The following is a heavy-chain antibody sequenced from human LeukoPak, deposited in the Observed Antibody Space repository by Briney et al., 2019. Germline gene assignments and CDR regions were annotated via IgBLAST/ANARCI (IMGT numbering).Heavy chain of an antibody. CDR3: AKDLAAAGFDAFDI. V-gene: IGHV3-9*01. CDR2: ISWNSGSI. CDR1: GFTFDDYA. J-gene: IGHJ3*02. Sequence: GRSLRLSRAASGFTFDDYAMHWVRQAPGKGLEWVSGISWNSGSIGYADSVKGRFTISRDNAKNSLYLQMNSLRAEDTALYYCAKDLAAAGFDAFDIWGQGTMVTVSS. D-gene: IGHD6-13*01.